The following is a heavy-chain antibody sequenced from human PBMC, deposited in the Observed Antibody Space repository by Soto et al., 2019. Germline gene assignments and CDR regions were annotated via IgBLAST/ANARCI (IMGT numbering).Heavy chain of an antibody. D-gene: IGHD2-2*01. V-gene: IGHV1-2*02. J-gene: IGHJ3*02. Sequence: ASVKVSCKASGYTFTGYHMHWVRQAPGQGLEWMGWINPNSGGTNYAQKFQGRVTMSRDTSISTAYMEVSRLRSDDTAVYYCARDRMPDRYLGYIWGQGTMVTVSS. CDR3: ARDRMPDRYLGYI. CDR1: GYTFTGYH. CDR2: INPNSGGT.